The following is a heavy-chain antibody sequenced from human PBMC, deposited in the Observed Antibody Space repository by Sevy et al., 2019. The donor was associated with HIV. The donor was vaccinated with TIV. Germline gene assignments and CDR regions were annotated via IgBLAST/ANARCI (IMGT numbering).Heavy chain of an antibody. D-gene: IGHD4-17*01. J-gene: IGHJ4*02. V-gene: IGHV1-18*01. CDR3: ARDQDVYGDYEEYFDY. Sequence: ASVKVSCKASGYTFTSYGISWVRQAPGQGLEWMGWISAYNGNTNYAQKLQGRVTMTTDTSTSTAYMELRSLRSDDTAVYYCARDQDVYGDYEEYFDYWGQGTLVTVSS. CDR2: ISAYNGNT. CDR1: GYTFTSYG.